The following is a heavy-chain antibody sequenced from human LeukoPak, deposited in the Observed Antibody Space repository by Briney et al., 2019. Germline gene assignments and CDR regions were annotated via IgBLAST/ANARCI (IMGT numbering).Heavy chain of an antibody. CDR1: GFTFSNAW. D-gene: IGHD3-22*01. CDR3: TTDLSGASRELDIEYYYDSSGSDAFDI. V-gene: IGHV3-15*01. Sequence: AGGSLRLSCAASGFTFSNAWMSWVRQAPGKGLEWVGRIKSKTDGGTTDYAAPVKGRFTISRDDSKNTQYLQMNSLKTEDTAVYYCTTDLSGASRELDIEYYYDSSGSDAFDIWGQGTMVTVSS. J-gene: IGHJ3*02. CDR2: IKSKTDGGTT.